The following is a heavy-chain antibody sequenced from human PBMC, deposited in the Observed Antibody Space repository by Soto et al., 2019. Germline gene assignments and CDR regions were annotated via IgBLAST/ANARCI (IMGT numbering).Heavy chain of an antibody. Sequence: GESLKISCKGSGYSFTSYWISWVRQMPGKGLEWMGRIDPSDSYTNYSPSFQGHVTISADKSISTAYLQWSSLKASDTAMYYCAISRDGYNPRGMDVWGQGTTVTVSS. CDR3: AISRDGYNPRGMDV. CDR1: GYSFTSYW. V-gene: IGHV5-10-1*01. D-gene: IGHD5-12*01. J-gene: IGHJ6*02. CDR2: IDPSDSYT.